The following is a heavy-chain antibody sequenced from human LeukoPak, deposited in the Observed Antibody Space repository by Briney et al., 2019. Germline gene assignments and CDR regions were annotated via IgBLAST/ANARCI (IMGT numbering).Heavy chain of an antibody. CDR3: ARNDYSNYPSDY. CDR2: IIPIFGTA. Sequence: SVKVSCKASGGTFSSYAISWVRQAPGQGLEWMGGIIPIFGTANYAQKFQGRVTITADESTSTAYMELSSLRSEDTAVYYCARNDYSNYPSDYWGQGTLVTVSS. V-gene: IGHV1-69*01. D-gene: IGHD4-11*01. J-gene: IGHJ4*02. CDR1: GGTFSSYA.